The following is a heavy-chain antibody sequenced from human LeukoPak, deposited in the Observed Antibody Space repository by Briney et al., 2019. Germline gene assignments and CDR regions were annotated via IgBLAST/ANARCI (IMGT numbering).Heavy chain of an antibody. J-gene: IGHJ4*01. CDR2: FSDTRST. D-gene: IGHD2-21*01. V-gene: IGHV4-59*08. Sequence: SETLSLTCTVSGVSMTNYQWRWLRRPPGKGLEWIGYFSDTRSTNYNPPLKSRLTISIDTSKSQFSLRLSSVTAADTAVYYCARHYCAGGNCYGLCAYWGQGTLVTVYS. CDR3: ARHYCAGGNCYGLCAY. CDR1: GVSMTNYQ.